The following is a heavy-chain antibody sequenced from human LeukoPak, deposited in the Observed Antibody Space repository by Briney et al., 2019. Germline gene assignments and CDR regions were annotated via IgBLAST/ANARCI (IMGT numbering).Heavy chain of an antibody. CDR2: ISKNTVDT. CDR1: GFIFSRYA. D-gene: IGHD3-9*01. CDR3: VRDMEPLRYFDT. V-gene: IGHV3-23*01. J-gene: IGHJ4*02. Sequence: GGSLRLSCTGSGFIFSRYAVSWVRQAPGKGLEWVSAISKNTVDTYYADSVKGRLTISRDSSKNTVYLQMNSLRAEDMAVYYCVRDMEPLRYFDTWGQGTLVTVSS.